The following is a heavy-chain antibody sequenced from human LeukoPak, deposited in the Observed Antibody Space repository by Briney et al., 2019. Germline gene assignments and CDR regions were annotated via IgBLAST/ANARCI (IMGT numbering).Heavy chain of an antibody. CDR3: ARENAAFDY. D-gene: IGHD6-25*01. J-gene: IGHJ4*02. CDR2: ISGYNGNT. V-gene: IGHV1-18*01. CDR1: GYNFNRYG. Sequence: ASVKVSCKASGYNFNRYGITWVRQAPGQGLEWMGWISGYNGNTNYAQSVQGRVTMTTDTSTSTAHMELRSLRSDDTAVYYCARENAAFDYWGQGTLVTVSS.